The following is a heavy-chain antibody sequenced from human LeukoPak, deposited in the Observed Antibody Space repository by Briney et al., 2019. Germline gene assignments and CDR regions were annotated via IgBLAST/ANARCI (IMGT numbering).Heavy chain of an antibody. J-gene: IGHJ6*02. D-gene: IGHD2-2*01. Sequence: PSETLSLTCAVYGGSFSGYYWSWIRQPPGKGLEWIGEINHSGSTNYNPSLKSRVTISVDTSKNQFSLKLSSVTAADTAVYYCARVPVGCSSTSCYYYYYGMDVWGQGTTVTVSS. CDR2: INHSGST. CDR3: ARVPVGCSSTSCYYYYYGMDV. V-gene: IGHV4-34*01. CDR1: GGSFSGYY.